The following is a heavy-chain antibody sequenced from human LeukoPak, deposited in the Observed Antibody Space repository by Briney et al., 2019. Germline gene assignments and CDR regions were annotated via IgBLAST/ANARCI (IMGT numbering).Heavy chain of an antibody. CDR1: GFTLSNYE. Sequence: GGSLRLSCAPSGFTLSNYEMNWVRLTPGKGLEWISYITKGGATVLYAESVKGRFTISRDNANSSLYLQMNSLRAEDTATYYCAKGAQYDFWSGYTLEYFDVWGKGTLVTVSS. CDR3: AKGAQYDFWSGYTLEYFDV. J-gene: IGHJ4*02. V-gene: IGHV3-48*03. CDR2: ITKGGATV. D-gene: IGHD3-3*01.